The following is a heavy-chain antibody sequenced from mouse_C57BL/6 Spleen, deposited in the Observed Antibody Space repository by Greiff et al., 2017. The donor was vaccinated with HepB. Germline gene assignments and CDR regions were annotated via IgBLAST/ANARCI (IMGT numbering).Heavy chain of an antibody. D-gene: IGHD2-3*01. Sequence: EVKVVESGGGLVQSGRSLRLSCATSGFTFSDFYMEWVRQAPGKGLEWIAASRNKANDYTTEYSASVKGRFIVSRDTSQSILYLQMNALRAEDTAIYYCARDSDGYDAMDYWGQGTSVTVSS. CDR3: ARDSDGYDAMDY. CDR2: SRNKANDYTT. J-gene: IGHJ4*01. CDR1: GFTFSDFY. V-gene: IGHV7-1*01.